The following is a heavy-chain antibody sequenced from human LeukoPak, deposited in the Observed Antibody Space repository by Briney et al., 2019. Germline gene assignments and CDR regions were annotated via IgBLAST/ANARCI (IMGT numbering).Heavy chain of an antibody. Sequence: ASVKVSCKASGYTFTGYHIHWVRQAPGQGLEWMGWINPNSGGTNYAQNFQGRVTMTRDTSISTAYMELSRLRSDDTAVYYCASGNNYDRSGYYYSDYWGQGTLVTVSS. J-gene: IGHJ4*02. CDR2: INPNSGGT. CDR3: ASGNNYDRSGYYYSDY. V-gene: IGHV1-2*02. CDR1: GYTFTGYH. D-gene: IGHD3-22*01.